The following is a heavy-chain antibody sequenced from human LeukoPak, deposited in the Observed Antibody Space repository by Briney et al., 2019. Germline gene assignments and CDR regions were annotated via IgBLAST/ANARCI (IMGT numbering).Heavy chain of an antibody. D-gene: IGHD6-19*01. Sequence: ASVKVSCKASGYTFTSYGISWVRQAPGQGLEWMGWISAYNGNTNYAQKLQGRVMITADKSTSTAYMELSSLRSEDTAVYYCASGYSSGWDYRGQGTLVTVSS. V-gene: IGHV1-18*01. CDR1: GYTFTSYG. CDR2: ISAYNGNT. CDR3: ASGYSSGWDY. J-gene: IGHJ4*02.